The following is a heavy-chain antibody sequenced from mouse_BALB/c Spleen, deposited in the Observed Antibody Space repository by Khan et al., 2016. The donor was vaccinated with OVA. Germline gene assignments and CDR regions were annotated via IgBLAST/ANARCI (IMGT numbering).Heavy chain of an antibody. V-gene: IGHV1S132*01. CDR1: GYIFTSYW. CDR2: IYPGTGNT. CDR3: GREEALYYFNY. J-gene: IGHJ2*01. Sequence: QVQLQQSGAELVRPGASVKLSCKTSGYIFTSYWIHWVKQRSGQGLEWIARIYPGTGNTYYNENFKGKATLTADNSSSTAYMQLSSLKSEDAAVYCCGREEALYYFNYWGQGTTLTVSS. D-gene: IGHD3-2*02.